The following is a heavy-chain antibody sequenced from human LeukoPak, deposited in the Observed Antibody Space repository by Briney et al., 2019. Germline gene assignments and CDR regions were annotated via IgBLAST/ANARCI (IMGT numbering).Heavy chain of an antibody. CDR1: GSTFSGSA. CDR2: IRSKANNYAT. V-gene: IGHV3-73*01. CDR3: TRENSNTGYDLYFDY. J-gene: IGHJ4*02. D-gene: IGHD5-12*01. Sequence: TGGSLRLSCAASGSTFSGSAMHWVRQASGKGLEWVGRIRSKANNYATAYAASVKGRFTISRDGSKNTAYLQMNSLNTEDTAVYYCTRENSNTGYDLYFDYWGQGTLVTVSS.